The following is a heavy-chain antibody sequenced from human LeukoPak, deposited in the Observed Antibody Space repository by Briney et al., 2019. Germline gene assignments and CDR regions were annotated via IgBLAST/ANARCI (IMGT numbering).Heavy chain of an antibody. J-gene: IGHJ4*02. V-gene: IGHV4-59*08. CDR2: IYSSGST. CDR3: ARRGYASSWSFDY. D-gene: IGHD6-13*01. Sequence: SETLSLTCTVSGGSISSYYWSWIRQPPGKGLEWIGYIYSSGSTNYNPSLKSRVTISVDTSKNQFSLKLSSVTAADTAVYYCARRGYASSWSFDYWGQGTLVTVSS. CDR1: GGSISSYY.